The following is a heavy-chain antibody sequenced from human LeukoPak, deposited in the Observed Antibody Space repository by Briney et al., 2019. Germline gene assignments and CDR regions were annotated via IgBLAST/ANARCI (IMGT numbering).Heavy chain of an antibody. Sequence: PGGSLRLSRAASGFTFSSSAMSWVRQAPGKGLEWVSSISSSSSYIYYADSVKGRFTISRDNAKNSLYLQMNSLRAEDTAAYYCAGTYCSGGSCPPRSLAFDIWGQGTMVTVSS. V-gene: IGHV3-21*01. D-gene: IGHD2-15*01. CDR2: ISSSSSYI. CDR1: GFTFSSSA. CDR3: AGTYCSGGSCPPRSLAFDI. J-gene: IGHJ3*02.